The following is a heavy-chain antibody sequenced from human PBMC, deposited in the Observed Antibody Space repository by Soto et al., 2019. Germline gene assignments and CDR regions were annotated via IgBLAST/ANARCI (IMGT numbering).Heavy chain of an antibody. D-gene: IGHD6-13*01. V-gene: IGHV1-69*02. J-gene: IGHJ3*02. Sequence: QVQLVQSGVEVKKPGSSVKVSCKAAGGSFSIYTVFWVRQAPGQGLEWMGRIIPMFDIANYAQNFQGRVTFNADKFTDTVYMEMLKLRSDDTAVYYCTLGSWSAEVFEIWGQGTLVTVSS. CDR1: GGSFSIYT. CDR3: TLGSWSAEVFEI. CDR2: IIPMFDIA.